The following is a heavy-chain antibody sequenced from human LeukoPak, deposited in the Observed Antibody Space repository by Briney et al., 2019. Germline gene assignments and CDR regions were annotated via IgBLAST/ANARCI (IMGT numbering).Heavy chain of an antibody. Sequence: GGSLRLSCAASGFTFSSYAMSWVRQAPGKGLEWVSAISGSGGSTYYADSVKGRFTISRDNSKNTLYLQMNSLRAEDTAVYYCAKSILRPWYYYDSSGYYRWGQGTLVTVSS. CDR3: AKSILRPWYYYDSSGYYR. CDR1: GFTFSSYA. V-gene: IGHV3-23*01. CDR2: ISGSGGST. D-gene: IGHD3-22*01. J-gene: IGHJ5*02.